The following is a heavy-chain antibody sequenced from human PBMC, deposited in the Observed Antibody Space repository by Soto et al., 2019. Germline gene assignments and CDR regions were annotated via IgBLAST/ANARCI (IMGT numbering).Heavy chain of an antibody. D-gene: IGHD6-13*01. V-gene: IGHV3-21*01. CDR2: ISSSSSYI. Sequence: GGSLRLSCAASGFTFSSYSMNWIRQAPGKGLEWVSSISSSSSYIYYADSVKGRFTISRDNAKNSLYLQMNSLRAEDTAVYYCARDLVIAAAGADYWGQGTLVTVSS. CDR3: ARDLVIAAAGADY. CDR1: GFTFSSYS. J-gene: IGHJ4*02.